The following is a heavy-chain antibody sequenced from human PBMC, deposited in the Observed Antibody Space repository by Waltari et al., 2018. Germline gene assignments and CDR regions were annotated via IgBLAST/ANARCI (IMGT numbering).Heavy chain of an antibody. J-gene: IGHJ6*02. V-gene: IGHV3-23*01. CDR2: ITGTGGGPLYANSP. CDR3: AKGSGMDV. Sequence: VQVLESGGDLVQPGGSLRLSCVASGFAFVNSAMSWFRQTPGKGPAWVSTITGTGGGPLYANSPYYADSVKGRFTISRDNSKNTIYLQMSSLSAEDTAVYYCAKGSGMDVWGHGTTVTVSS. CDR1: GFAFVNSA.